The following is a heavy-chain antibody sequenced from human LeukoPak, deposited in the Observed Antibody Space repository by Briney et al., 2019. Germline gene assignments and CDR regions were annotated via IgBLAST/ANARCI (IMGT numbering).Heavy chain of an antibody. Sequence: ASVKVSCKASGYTFTNYYLHWVRQAPGQGPEWMGWMSPNNGGSTYAQKFQGRVTMTRGRSISTAYMDLSGLRSDDTAVYYCARDGIYTTSYDAFDIWGQGTMVTVSS. D-gene: IGHD3-16*01. CDR2: MSPNNGGS. J-gene: IGHJ3*02. V-gene: IGHV1-2*02. CDR3: ARDGIYTTSYDAFDI. CDR1: GYTFTNYY.